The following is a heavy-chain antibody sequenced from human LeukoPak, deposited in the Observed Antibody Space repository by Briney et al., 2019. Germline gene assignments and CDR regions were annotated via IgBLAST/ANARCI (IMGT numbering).Heavy chain of an antibody. Sequence: ASVKVSCKCSGCTFTSYAISWVRQAPGQRLEWMGGIIPIFGTGNYAQKFQGRATITTDESTSTTYMELSSLRSEDTAVYYCARDYGGNSPHLDYWGQGTLVTVSS. D-gene: IGHD4-23*01. CDR3: ARDYGGNSPHLDY. V-gene: IGHV1-69*05. CDR1: GCTFTSYA. J-gene: IGHJ4*02. CDR2: IIPIFGTG.